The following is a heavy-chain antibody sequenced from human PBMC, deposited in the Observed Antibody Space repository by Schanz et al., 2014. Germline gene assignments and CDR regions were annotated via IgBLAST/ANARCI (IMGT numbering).Heavy chain of an antibody. Sequence: QVQLVQSGAEVKKPGASVRVSCKASGYSFTTYDVNWVRQATGQGLEWMGWMNPTTGNRDYAQNFQGRVPMTRDTTLKTAYMKMTDLKFEVSDFYYSASRYGDRALWGQGTLNAVSS. CDR1: GYSFTTYD. D-gene: IGHD4-17*01. CDR2: MNPTTGNR. J-gene: IGHJ4*02. V-gene: IGHV1-8*01. CDR3: ASRYGDRAL.